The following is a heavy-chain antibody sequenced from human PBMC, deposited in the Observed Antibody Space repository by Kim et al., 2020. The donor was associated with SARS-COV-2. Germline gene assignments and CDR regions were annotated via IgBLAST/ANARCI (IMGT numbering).Heavy chain of an antibody. J-gene: IGHJ2*01. CDR2: IYYSGST. Sequence: SETLSLTCTVSGGSISSSSYYWGWIRQPPGKGLEWIGSIYYSGSTYYNPSLKSRVTISVDKTKNQFSLKLSSVTAADMAVYYCARCVGSGGWYFDLWGRCTMVTVAS. CDR1: GGSISSSSYY. D-gene: IGHD2-15*01. V-gene: IGHV4-39*01. CDR3: ARCVGSGGWYFDL.